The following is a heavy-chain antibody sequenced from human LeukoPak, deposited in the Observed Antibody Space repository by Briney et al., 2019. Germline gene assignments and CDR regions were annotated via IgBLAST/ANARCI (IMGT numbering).Heavy chain of an antibody. D-gene: IGHD6-13*01. Sequence: GGSLRLSCAASGFTFSSYEMNWVRQAPGKGLEWVSYIISSGSTIYYADSVKGRFTISRDKAKNSLYLQMNSLRAEDTAVYYCARLDLPGIAAAGYYYYYYYGMDVWGQGTTVTVSS. CDR3: ARLDLPGIAAAGYYYYYYYGMDV. V-gene: IGHV3-48*03. CDR2: IISSGSTI. J-gene: IGHJ6*02. CDR1: GFTFSSYE.